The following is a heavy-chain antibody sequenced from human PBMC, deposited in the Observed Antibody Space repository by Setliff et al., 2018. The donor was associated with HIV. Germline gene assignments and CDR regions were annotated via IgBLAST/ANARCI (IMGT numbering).Heavy chain of an antibody. Sequence: NLSLTWTVSSVSVSSGGYYWSWIRQNPGKGLEWIGYVYYTGTSYLDPSLKSRITISVDTSKNHFSLNLGFVTAADTAVYYCAIGESTTWDLAEYFQHWGHGTLVTVSS. J-gene: IGHJ1*01. D-gene: IGHD2-2*01. CDR2: VYYTGTS. V-gene: IGHV4-31*02. CDR3: AIGESTTWDLAEYFQH. CDR1: SVSVSSGGYY.